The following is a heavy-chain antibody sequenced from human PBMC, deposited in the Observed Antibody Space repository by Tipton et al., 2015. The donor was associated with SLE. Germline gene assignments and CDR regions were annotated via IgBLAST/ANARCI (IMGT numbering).Heavy chain of an antibody. CDR1: GYSISSGYY. CDR3: ARQFVAGALGYFDY. V-gene: IGHV4-38-2*02. D-gene: IGHD6-13*01. Sequence: TLSLTCTVSGYSISSGYYWGWIRQPPGKGLERIGSIYYRGSTYYNVSLKSRATMSVDTSKNQFSLKLRSVTAADTAVYFCARQFVAGALGYFDYWGQGVLVTVSS. J-gene: IGHJ4*02. CDR2: IYYRGST.